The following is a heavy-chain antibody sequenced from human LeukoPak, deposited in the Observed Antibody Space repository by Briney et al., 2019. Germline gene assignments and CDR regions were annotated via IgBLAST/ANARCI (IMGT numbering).Heavy chain of an antibody. D-gene: IGHD3-22*01. Sequence: ASVKVSCKVSGYTLTELSMRWVRQAPGKGLEWMGGFDPEDGETIYAQKFQGRVTMTEDTSTDTAYMELSSLRSEDTAVYYCATVPSYDSSGYYRDYWGQGTLVTVSS. CDR2: FDPEDGET. J-gene: IGHJ4*02. CDR3: ATVPSYDSSGYYRDY. CDR1: GYTLTELS. V-gene: IGHV1-24*01.